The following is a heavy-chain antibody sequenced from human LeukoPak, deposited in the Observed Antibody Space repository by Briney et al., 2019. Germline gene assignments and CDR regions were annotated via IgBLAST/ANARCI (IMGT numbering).Heavy chain of an antibody. D-gene: IGHD5-12*01. CDR3: ARDVMMGYSGYDRVPRLDV. CDR1: GYTFTSYG. J-gene: IGHJ6*02. CDR2: ISAYNGNT. Sequence: ASVKVSCKASGYTFTSYGISWVGQAPGQGLEWMGWISAYNGNTNYAQKLQGRVTMTTDTSTSTAYMELRSLRSDDTAVYYCARDVMMGYSGYDRVPRLDVWGQGTTVTVSS. V-gene: IGHV1-18*01.